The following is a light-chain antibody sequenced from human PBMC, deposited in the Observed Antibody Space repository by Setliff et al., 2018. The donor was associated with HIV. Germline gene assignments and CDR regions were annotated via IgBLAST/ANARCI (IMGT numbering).Light chain of an antibody. CDR1: SSNIGSNY. CDR3: GTWETTLSLGCV. J-gene: IGLJ1*01. CDR2: ENY. V-gene: IGLV1-51*02. Sequence: PGQDVTISCSGNSSNIGSNYVSWYKQFPGTAPKLLIYENYKRPSGISDRFSGSKSGTSATLGIAGLRTGDEADYYCGTWETTLSLGCVFGSGTKVTV.